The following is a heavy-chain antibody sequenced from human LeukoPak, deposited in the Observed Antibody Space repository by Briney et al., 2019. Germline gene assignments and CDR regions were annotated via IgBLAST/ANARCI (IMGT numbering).Heavy chain of an antibody. D-gene: IGHD1-14*01. CDR1: GYTFSSYG. Sequence: PGGSLRLSCAASGYTFSSYGVHWVRQAPGKGLEWVAFIRYDGSNKYYADSVKGRFTISRDNSKNTLYLHINSLRAEDTAVYYCAKDNPLDYWGQGTLVIVSS. V-gene: IGHV3-30*02. J-gene: IGHJ4*02. CDR2: IRYDGSNK. CDR3: AKDNPLDY.